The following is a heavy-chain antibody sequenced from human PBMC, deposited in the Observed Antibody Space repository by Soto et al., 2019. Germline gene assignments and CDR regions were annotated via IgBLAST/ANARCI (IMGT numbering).Heavy chain of an antibody. D-gene: IGHD4-17*01. CDR3: ARAHRGDYGDYFPLDV. Sequence: GASVKASCKASGYTFTTYYMHWVRQAPGQGLEWMGIINPSGGSTSYAQKFQGRVTMTRDTSTSTVYMELSSLRSEDTAVYYCARAHRGDYGDYFPLDVWGKGTTVTVSS. J-gene: IGHJ6*04. CDR2: INPSGGST. V-gene: IGHV1-46*03. CDR1: GYTFTTYY.